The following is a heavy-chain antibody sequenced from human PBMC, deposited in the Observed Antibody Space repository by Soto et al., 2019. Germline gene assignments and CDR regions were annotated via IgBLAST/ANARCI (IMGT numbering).Heavy chain of an antibody. J-gene: IGHJ6*02. Sequence: GESLKISCKGSGYSFTSYWISCVRQMPGKGLEWMGRIDPSDSYTIYSPSFQGHVTISADKSISTAYLQWSSLKASDTAMYYCARVSEICSSTSCQGRAYYYYYYGMDVWGQGTTVTVSS. CDR2: IDPSDSYT. V-gene: IGHV5-10-1*01. CDR1: GYSFTSYW. D-gene: IGHD2-2*01. CDR3: ARVSEICSSTSCQGRAYYYYYYGMDV.